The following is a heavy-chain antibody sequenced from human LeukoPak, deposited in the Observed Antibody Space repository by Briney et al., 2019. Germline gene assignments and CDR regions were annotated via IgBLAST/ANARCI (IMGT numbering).Heavy chain of an antibody. CDR3: SKGRGGTYRTYYFDY. V-gene: IGHV3-23*01. D-gene: IGHD1-26*01. CDR2: SGSGGDT. J-gene: IGHJ4*02. CDR1: GFTFSNYA. Sequence: GGSLRLSCVASGFTFSNYAMNWVRQAPGKGLEWVSVSGSGGDTYYVDSVKGRFTISRDNSKNTLYLQMNSLRAEDPAVYYCSKGRGGTYRTYYFDYLGQGTLVTVSS.